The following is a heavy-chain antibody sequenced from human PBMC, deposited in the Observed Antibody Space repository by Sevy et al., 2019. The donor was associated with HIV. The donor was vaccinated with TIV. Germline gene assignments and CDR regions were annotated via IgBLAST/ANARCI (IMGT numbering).Heavy chain of an antibody. D-gene: IGHD3-3*01. CDR1: GFTFSSYS. CDR3: ARDTIFGVVFDY. J-gene: IGHJ4*02. CDR2: ISSSSSYI. V-gene: IGHV3-21*01. Sequence: GGSLRLSCAASGFTFSSYSMNWVRQAPGKGLEWVSSISSSSSYIYYADSVKGRFTISRDNAKNSLYLQMNSLRADDTAVYYCARDTIFGVVFDYWGQGTLVTVSS.